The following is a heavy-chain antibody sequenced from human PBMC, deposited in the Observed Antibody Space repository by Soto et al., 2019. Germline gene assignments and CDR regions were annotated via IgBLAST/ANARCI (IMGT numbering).Heavy chain of an antibody. J-gene: IGHJ3*02. CDR3: AKDRSRVRCLADAIDI. V-gene: IGHV3-30*18. CDR2: ISYDGSNK. Sequence: PGGSLRLSCAASGFTFSSYGMHWVRQAPGKGLEWVAVISYDGSNKYYADSVKGRFTISRDNSKNTLYLQMNSLRAEDTAVYYCAKDRSRVRCLADAIDIWGPGTMVTL. D-gene: IGHD2-15*01. CDR1: GFTFSSYG.